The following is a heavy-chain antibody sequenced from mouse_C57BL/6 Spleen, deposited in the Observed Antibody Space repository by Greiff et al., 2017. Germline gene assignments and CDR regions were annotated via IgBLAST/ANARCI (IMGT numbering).Heavy chain of an antibody. D-gene: IGHD2-1*01. CDR3: ARDGNPFAY. J-gene: IGHJ3*01. CDR2: IDPSDSYT. Sequence: QVQLQQPGAELVMPGASVKLSCKASGYTFTSYWMHWLKQRPGQGLEWIGEIDPSDSYTNYNQKFKGKSTLTVDKSSSTAYMQLSSLTSEDSAVYYCARDGNPFAYWGQGTLVTVSA. V-gene: IGHV1-69*01. CDR1: GYTFTSYW.